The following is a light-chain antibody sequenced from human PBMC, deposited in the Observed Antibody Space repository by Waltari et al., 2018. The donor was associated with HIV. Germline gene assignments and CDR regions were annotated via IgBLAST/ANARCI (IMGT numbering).Light chain of an antibody. CDR1: SGNVARSHF. V-gene: IGLV7-46*01. Sequence: VVTQEPSLTVSPGDTVTLSCASFSGNVARSHFPYWFHLKPGQDPRTLIYDLEKRPPLSPCRCSGALDGGRAILTLSGALPEDEAEYFCLLSYNGVRFFGGGTTLTV. J-gene: IGLJ2*01. CDR2: DLE. CDR3: LLSYNGVRF.